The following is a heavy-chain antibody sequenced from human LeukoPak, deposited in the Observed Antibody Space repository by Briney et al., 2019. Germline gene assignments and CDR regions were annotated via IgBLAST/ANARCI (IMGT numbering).Heavy chain of an antibody. CDR2: IYWDDDK. CDR3: AHRDITTVVNNWFDP. V-gene: IGHV2-5*02. CDR1: GFSLSTSGVG. J-gene: IGHJ5*02. Sequence: SGPTLVNPTQTLTLTCTFSGFSLSTSGVGVGWIRQPPGKALEWLALIYWDDDKRYSPSLKNRLTITKDTSKNQVVLTMTNIDPVDTATYYCAHRDITTVVNNWFDPWGQGTPVTVSS. D-gene: IGHD4-23*01.